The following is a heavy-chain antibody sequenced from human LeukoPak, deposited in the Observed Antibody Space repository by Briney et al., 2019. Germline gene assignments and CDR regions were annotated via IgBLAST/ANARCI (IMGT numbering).Heavy chain of an antibody. CDR1: GGSISSGSYY. V-gene: IGHV4-61*10. D-gene: IGHD5-12*01. J-gene: IGHJ4*02. Sequence: PSETLSLTCTVSGGSISSGSYYYWNWIRQPAGKGLEWIGYIYYDGVTNYNPSLKSRVTISVDTSKNQFSLKLNSVIAADTAVYYCARDGGYSGYDFDYWGQGILVTVSS. CDR3: ARDGGYSGYDFDY. CDR2: IYYDGVT.